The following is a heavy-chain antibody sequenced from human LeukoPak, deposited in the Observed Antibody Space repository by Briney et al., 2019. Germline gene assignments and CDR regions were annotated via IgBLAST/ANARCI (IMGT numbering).Heavy chain of an antibody. Sequence: SETLSLTCTVSGGSISSYYWSWIRQPPGKGLEWIGYIYYSGSTNYNPSLKSRVTISVDTSKNQFSLKLSSVTAADTAVYYCVSAIVIPAWVFDLWGQGTVVTVSS. J-gene: IGHJ3*01. D-gene: IGHD2/OR15-2a*01. V-gene: IGHV4-59*01. CDR1: GGSISSYY. CDR2: IYYSGST. CDR3: VSAIVIPAWVFDL.